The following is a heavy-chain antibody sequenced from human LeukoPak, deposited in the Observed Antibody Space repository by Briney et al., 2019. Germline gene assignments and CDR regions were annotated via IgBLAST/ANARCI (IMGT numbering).Heavy chain of an antibody. Sequence: PGGSLRLSCEVSGFTFSMYWMTWVRQAPGKGLEWVANINEGGSREWYVDSLKGRFTISRDNAKNSLYLQMNGLTVEDTAVYYCARDGQVIIDYFDYWGQGTLVTVSS. CDR2: INEGGSRE. J-gene: IGHJ4*02. D-gene: IGHD3-3*01. CDR1: GFTFSMYW. V-gene: IGHV3-7*01. CDR3: ARDGQVIIDYFDY.